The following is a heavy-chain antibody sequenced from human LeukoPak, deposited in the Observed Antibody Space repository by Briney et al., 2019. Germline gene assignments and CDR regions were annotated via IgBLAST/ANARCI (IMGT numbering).Heavy chain of an antibody. Sequence: GGSLRLSCAASGFTFSMHWVRQAPGKGLEWVAFIRFDGINKYYTDSVKGRFTISRDISKNTLYLQMNSLRAEDTAVYYCASLLRGWGQGTLVTVSS. V-gene: IGHV3-30*02. D-gene: IGHD2/OR15-2a*01. CDR2: IRFDGINK. J-gene: IGHJ4*02. CDR1: GFTFS. CDR3: ASLLRG.